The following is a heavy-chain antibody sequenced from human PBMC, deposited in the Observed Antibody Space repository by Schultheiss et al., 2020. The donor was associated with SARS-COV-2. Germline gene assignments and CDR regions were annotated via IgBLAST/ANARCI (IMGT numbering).Heavy chain of an antibody. D-gene: IGHD6-6*01. V-gene: IGHV3-33*01. CDR3: APSSQLDSFDY. CDR2: IWYDGSNK. J-gene: IGHJ4*02. Sequence: GESLKISCAASGFTFSSYGMHWVRQAPGKGLEWVAVIWYDGSNKYYADSVKGRFTISRDNSKNTLYLQMNSLRAEDTAVYYCAPSSQLDSFDYWGQGTLVTVSS. CDR1: GFTFSSYG.